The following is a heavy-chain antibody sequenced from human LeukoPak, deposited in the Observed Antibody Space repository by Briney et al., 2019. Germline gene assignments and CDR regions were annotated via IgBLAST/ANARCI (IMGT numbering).Heavy chain of an antibody. CDR3: AGSGVKFCSGGSCYSRNWFDP. Sequence: PETLSLTCSVSGGSISSYYWSWIRQPPGKGLEWIGHIHYSGSTNYNPSLKSRVTISVDTSKKQFSLKLSSVTAADTAVYYCAGSGVKFCSGGSCYSRNWFDPWGQGTLVTVSS. J-gene: IGHJ5*02. CDR2: IHYSGST. CDR1: GGSISSYY. V-gene: IGHV4-59*01. D-gene: IGHD2-15*01.